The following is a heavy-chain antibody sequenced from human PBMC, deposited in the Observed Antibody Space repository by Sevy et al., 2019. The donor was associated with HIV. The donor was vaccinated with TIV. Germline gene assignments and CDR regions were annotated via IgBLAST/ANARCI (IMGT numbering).Heavy chain of an antibody. V-gene: IGHV3-23*01. Sequence: GGSLRLSCAASGFTFSSYAMSWVRRAPGKGLEWVSALRGSGGSTYYADSVKGRFTISRDTSKNSLYLQMNSLRDGDKAVYYCAMETSESGGDCWVGDEVADYWGQGTLVTVSS. D-gene: IGHD2-21*02. J-gene: IGHJ4*02. CDR2: LRGSGGST. CDR1: GFTFSSYA. CDR3: AMETSESGGDCWVGDEVADY.